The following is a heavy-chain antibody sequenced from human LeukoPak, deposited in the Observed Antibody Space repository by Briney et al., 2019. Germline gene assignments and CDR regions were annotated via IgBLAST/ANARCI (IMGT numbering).Heavy chain of an antibody. CDR2: IYHSGST. CDR3: ARALRAGYSFDY. V-gene: IGHV4-59*12. D-gene: IGHD5-18*01. Sequence: SETLSLTCTVSGGSISSYYWSWIRQPPGKGLEWIGEIYHSGSTNYNPSLKSRVTISVDKSKNQFSLKLSSVTAADTAVYYCARALRAGYSFDYWGQGTLVTVSS. CDR1: GGSISSYY. J-gene: IGHJ4*02.